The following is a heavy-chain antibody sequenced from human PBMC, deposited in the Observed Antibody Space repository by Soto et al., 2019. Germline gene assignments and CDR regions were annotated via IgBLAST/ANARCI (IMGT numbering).Heavy chain of an antibody. CDR3: ARDPPDFHSAFDY. CDR1: GGSVSSNSAA. J-gene: IGHJ4*02. D-gene: IGHD4-4*01. V-gene: IGHV6-1*01. Sequence: SQTLSLTCAISGGSVSSNSAAWNWIRQSPSRGLEWLGRTYYRSKWYNDYAESVKSRITINPDTSKNQFSLHLNSVTPEDTAVYYCARDPPDFHSAFDYWGQGTPVTVSS. CDR2: TYYRSKWYN.